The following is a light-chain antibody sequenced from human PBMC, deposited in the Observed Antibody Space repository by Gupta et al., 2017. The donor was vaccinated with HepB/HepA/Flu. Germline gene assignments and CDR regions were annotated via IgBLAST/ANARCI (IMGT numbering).Light chain of an antibody. CDR1: SSDVGGYNY. V-gene: IGLV2-14*03. CDR3: SSYTSSNTVV. CDR2: DVS. J-gene: IGLJ2*01. Sequence: QPALTQPASVSGSPGQSITISCTGTSSDVGGYNYVSWYQQHPGKAPKLMIYDVSNRPSGVSIRFSGSTSGNTASLTISGLQAEDEADYYCSSYTSSNTVVFGGGTTLTVL.